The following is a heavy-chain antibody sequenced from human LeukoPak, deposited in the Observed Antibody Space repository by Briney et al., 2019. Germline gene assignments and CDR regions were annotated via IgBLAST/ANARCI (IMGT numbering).Heavy chain of an antibody. CDR3: AKLEGQELHNYYVAV. CDR1: GFTFSSYA. V-gene: IGHV3-23*01. J-gene: IGHJ6*03. D-gene: IGHD1-26*01. CDR2: ISGSGGST. Sequence: GGSLRLSCAASGFTFSSYAMSWVRQAPGKGLEWVSAISGSGGSTYYADSVKGRFTISRDNSNNTLYLQMNSLRAEDTAVFYFAKLEGQELHNYYVAVCGKGTTVAVSS.